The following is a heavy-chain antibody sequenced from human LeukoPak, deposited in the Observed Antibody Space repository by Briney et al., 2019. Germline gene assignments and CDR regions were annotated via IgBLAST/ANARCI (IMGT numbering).Heavy chain of an antibody. CDR3: ARGGKENWFDP. Sequence: GGSLRLSCAASGFTFSSSAMSWVRQAPGKGLEWVSSISGSGSGGSTYYADSVKGRFTISRENAKNSLYLQMNSLRAGDTAVYYCARGGKENWFDPWGQGTLVTVSS. J-gene: IGHJ5*02. CDR1: GFTFSSSA. V-gene: IGHV3-23*01. D-gene: IGHD3-16*01. CDR2: ISGSGSGGST.